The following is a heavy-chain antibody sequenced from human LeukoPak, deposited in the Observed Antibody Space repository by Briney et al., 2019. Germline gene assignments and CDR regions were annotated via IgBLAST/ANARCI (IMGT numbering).Heavy chain of an antibody. CDR2: IIPIFGTA. J-gene: IGHJ6*04. D-gene: IGHD3-9*01. Sequence: SVKVSCKASGGTFSSYAISWVRQAPGQGLEWMGGIIPIFGTANYAQKFQGRVTITADKSTSTAYMELSSLRSEDTAVYYCARVRDKYYDILTGYYNGYYYYGMDVWGKGTTVTVSS. CDR3: ARVRDKYYDILTGYYNGYYYYGMDV. CDR1: GGTFSSYA. V-gene: IGHV1-69*06.